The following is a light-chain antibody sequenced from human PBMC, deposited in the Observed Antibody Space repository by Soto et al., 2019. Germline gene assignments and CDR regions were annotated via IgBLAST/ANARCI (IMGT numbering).Light chain of an antibody. CDR1: SSDVGGYNY. CDR3: LSFTSSFTYI. V-gene: IGLV2-14*01. J-gene: IGLJ1*01. Sequence: QSALTQPASVSGSPGQSITISCTGTSSDVGGYNYVSWYQHHPGKAPKLMIYEVTNRPSGVSIRFSGSKSGITASLTISGLQAEDEADYYCLSFTSSFTYIFGTGTKVTVL. CDR2: EVT.